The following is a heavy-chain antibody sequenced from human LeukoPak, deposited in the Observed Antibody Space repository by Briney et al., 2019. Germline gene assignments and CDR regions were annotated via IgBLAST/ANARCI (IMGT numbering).Heavy chain of an antibody. V-gene: IGHV1-2*02. CDR3: ARGNIATRRGENRFDP. CDR2: INSDSGGT. J-gene: IGHJ5*02. CDR1: GYTFTGGF. Sequence: GASVKVSCKASGYTFTGGFIHWVRQAPGQGLEWMGWINSDSGGTNYARKFQGRVTMTRDTSISTAYMELSSLRSDDTAVFYCARGNIATRRGENRFDPWGQGTLVTVSS. D-gene: IGHD6-6*01.